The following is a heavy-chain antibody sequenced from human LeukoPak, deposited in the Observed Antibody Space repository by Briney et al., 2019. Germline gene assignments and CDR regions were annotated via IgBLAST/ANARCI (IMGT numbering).Heavy chain of an antibody. D-gene: IGHD6-13*01. Sequence: GGSLRLSCAASGFTVSSNYMSWVRQAPGKGLEWVSVIYSGGSTYYADSVKGRFTISRDNSKTTLYLQMNSLRAEDTAVYYCARDYREGSSWEFDYWGQGTLVTVSS. CDR1: GFTVSSNY. CDR2: IYSGGST. V-gene: IGHV3-53*01. CDR3: ARDYREGSSWEFDY. J-gene: IGHJ4*02.